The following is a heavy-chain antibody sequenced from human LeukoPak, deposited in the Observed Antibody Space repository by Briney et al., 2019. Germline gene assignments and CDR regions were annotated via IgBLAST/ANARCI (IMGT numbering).Heavy chain of an antibody. J-gene: IGHJ4*02. D-gene: IGHD6-6*01. Sequence: GGSLRLSCAASGFTFSNYWMGWVRQAPGKGLEWVANIKQDGSEKRYVDPVKGRFTISRDNAKNSLYLQMNSLRAEDTAVYYCAKHQVAARPFDYWGQGTLVTVSS. V-gene: IGHV3-7*03. CDR2: IKQDGSEK. CDR1: GFTFSNYW. CDR3: AKHQVAARPFDY.